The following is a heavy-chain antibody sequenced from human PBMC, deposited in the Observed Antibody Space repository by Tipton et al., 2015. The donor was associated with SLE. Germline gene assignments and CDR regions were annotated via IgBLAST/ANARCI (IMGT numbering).Heavy chain of an antibody. CDR3: AKGTSRCVVVTGYPEDAFNI. D-gene: IGHD3-9*01. CDR2: IRGSGCST. Sequence: LSLTCAASGFTFSSYAMSWVRQAPGKGLEWVSAIRGSGCSTYYANSVKGRYTISRDNSKNTLYLQMNSLRDEDTAVYYCAKGTSRCVVVTGYPEDAFNICGKGTIVTV. V-gene: IGHV3-23*01. J-gene: IGHJ3*02. CDR1: GFTFSSYA.